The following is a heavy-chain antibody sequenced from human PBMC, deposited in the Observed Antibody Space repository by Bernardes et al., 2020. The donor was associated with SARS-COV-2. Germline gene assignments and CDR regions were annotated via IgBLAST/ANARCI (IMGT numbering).Heavy chain of an antibody. J-gene: IGHJ6*02. CDR2: ISAYNGNT. CDR3: ARVNMVRGESPYYYGMDV. D-gene: IGHD3-10*01. CDR1: GYTFTSYG. Sequence: ASVKVSCKASGYTFTSYGISWVRQAPGQGLEWMGWISAYNGNTNYAQKLQGRVTMTTDTSTSTAYMELRSLRSDDTAVYYCARVNMVRGESPYYYGMDVWGQGTTVTVSS. V-gene: IGHV1-18*01.